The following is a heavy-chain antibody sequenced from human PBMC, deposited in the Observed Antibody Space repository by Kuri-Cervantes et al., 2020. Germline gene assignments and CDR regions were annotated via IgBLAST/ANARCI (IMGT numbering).Heavy chain of an antibody. D-gene: IGHD3-10*01. J-gene: IGHJ5*02. V-gene: IGHV4-4*08. CDR2: IYTSGST. CDR3: ARDQLLWFGENNWFDP. CDR1: GGSISSYY. Sequence: ESLKISCTVSGGSISSYYWSWIRQPPGKGLEWIGRIYTSGSTNYNPSLKSRVTISVDTSKNQFSLKLSSVTAADTAVYYCARDQLLWFGENNWFDPWGQGTLVTVSS.